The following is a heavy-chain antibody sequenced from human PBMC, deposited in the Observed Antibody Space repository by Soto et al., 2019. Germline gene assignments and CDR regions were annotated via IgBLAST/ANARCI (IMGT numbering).Heavy chain of an antibody. D-gene: IGHD6-19*01. Sequence: GGSLRLSCAASGFTFDDYGMSWVRQAPGKGLEWVSGINWNGGSTGYADSVKGRFTISRDNAKNSLYLQMNSLRAEDTALYHCARRMGAGYSSGWYRFGAFDIWGQGTMVTVSS. J-gene: IGHJ3*02. CDR2: INWNGGST. CDR1: GFTFDDYG. CDR3: ARRMGAGYSSGWYRFGAFDI. V-gene: IGHV3-20*01.